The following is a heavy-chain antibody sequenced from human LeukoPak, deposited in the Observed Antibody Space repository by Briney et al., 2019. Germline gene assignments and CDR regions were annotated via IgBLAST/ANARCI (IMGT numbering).Heavy chain of an antibody. CDR1: GFTFSSYA. CDR3: AKSSTMIVVVTPLQH. Sequence: GGSLRLSCAASGFTFSSYAMSWVRQGPGKGREWVSAISGSGGSTYYADSVKGRFTISRDNSKNTLYLQMNSLRAEDTAVYYCAKSSTMIVVVTPLQHWGQGTLVTVSS. D-gene: IGHD3-22*01. V-gene: IGHV3-23*01. J-gene: IGHJ1*01. CDR2: ISGSGGST.